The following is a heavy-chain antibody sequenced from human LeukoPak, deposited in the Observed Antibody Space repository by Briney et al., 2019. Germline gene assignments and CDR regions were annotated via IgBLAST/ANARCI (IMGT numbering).Heavy chain of an antibody. CDR2: IYHSGST. D-gene: IGHD1-26*01. CDR3: ARAQWELQHAFDI. V-gene: IGHV4-30-2*01. CDR1: GGSISSGGYY. J-gene: IGHJ3*02. Sequence: KPSETLSLTCTVSGGSISSGGYYWSWIRQPPGKGLEWIGCIYHSGSTYYNPSLKSRVTISVDRSKNQFSLKLSSVTAADTAVYYCARAQWELQHAFDIWGQGTMVTVSS.